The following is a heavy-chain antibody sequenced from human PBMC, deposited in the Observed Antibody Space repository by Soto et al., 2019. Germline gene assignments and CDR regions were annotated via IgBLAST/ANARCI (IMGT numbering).Heavy chain of an antibody. Sequence: QVQLQQWGAGLLKPSETLSLTCAVYGGSFSGYYWSWIRQPPGKGLEWIGEINHSGSTNYNPSLKTRATVSAATSKKQFSPTLSSVTAADTAVYYWASGRGYSYGNYYFDYWGQGTLVTVSS. V-gene: IGHV4-34*01. J-gene: IGHJ4*02. CDR2: INHSGST. CDR3: ASGRGYSYGNYYFDY. D-gene: IGHD5-18*01. CDR1: GGSFSGYY.